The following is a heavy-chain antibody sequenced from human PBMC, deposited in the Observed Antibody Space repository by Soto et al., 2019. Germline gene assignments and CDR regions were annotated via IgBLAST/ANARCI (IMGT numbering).Heavy chain of an antibody. V-gene: IGHV3-53*01. CDR3: ARAAARSGEFDY. J-gene: IGHJ4*02. CDR1: GFTVSSNY. CDR2: IYSGGST. D-gene: IGHD6-6*01. Sequence: SEGSLRLSCAASGFTVSSNYMSWVRQAPGKGLEWVSVIYSGGSTYYADSGKGRFTISRDNSKNTLYLQMNSLRAEDTAVYYCARAAARSGEFDYWGQGTLVTVSS.